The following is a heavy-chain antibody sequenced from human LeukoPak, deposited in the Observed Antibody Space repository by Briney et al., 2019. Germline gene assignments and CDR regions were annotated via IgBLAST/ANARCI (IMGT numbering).Heavy chain of an antibody. CDR1: GGSISSGGYY. Sequence: SETLSLTCTVSGGSISSGGYYWSWIRQHPGKGLEWIGYIYYSGSTYYNPSLKSRVTISVDTSKNQFSLKLSSVTAADTAVYYCARALYSSGWSYGYWGQGTLVTVSS. CDR2: IYYSGST. D-gene: IGHD6-19*01. CDR3: ARALYSSGWSYGY. V-gene: IGHV4-31*03. J-gene: IGHJ4*02.